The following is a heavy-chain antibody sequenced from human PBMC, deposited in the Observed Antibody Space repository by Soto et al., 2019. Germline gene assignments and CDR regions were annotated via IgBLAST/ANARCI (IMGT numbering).Heavy chain of an antibody. CDR1: GGTFSSYT. D-gene: IGHD3-10*01. V-gene: IGHV1-69*08. CDR3: PREEYYYGSGAFFDY. CDR2: IIPILGIA. J-gene: IGHJ4*02. Sequence: QVQLVQSGAEVKKPGSSVKVSCKASGGTFSSYTISWVRQAPGQGLEWMGRIIPILGIANYAQKSQGSVTLTADNSTSTASIELTTLRSDDTAVYSCPREEYYYGSGAFFDYWPQGPLVTVSS.